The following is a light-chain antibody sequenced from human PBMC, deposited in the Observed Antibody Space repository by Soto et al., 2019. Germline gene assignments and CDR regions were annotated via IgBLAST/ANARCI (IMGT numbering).Light chain of an antibody. CDR3: SSYTSSSTYV. V-gene: IGLV2-14*01. CDR2: DVN. Sequence: QSALTQPASVSGSPGQSIAISCTGTSSDVGYYNYVSWYQQHPGKAPKVMIYDVNHRPSGVSDRFSGSKSGNTASLTISGLQAEDEADYYCSSYTSSSTYVFGPGPKLTVL. J-gene: IGLJ1*01. CDR1: SSDVGYYNY.